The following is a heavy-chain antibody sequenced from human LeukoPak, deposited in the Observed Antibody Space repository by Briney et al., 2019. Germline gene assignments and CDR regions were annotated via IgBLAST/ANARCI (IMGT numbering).Heavy chain of an antibody. CDR1: GFTFSSYW. J-gene: IGHJ3*02. Sequence: GGSLRLSCAASGFTFSSYWMNWVRQAPGKGLVWVSRINSDGSTTTSADSVKGRFTISRDNARNTLYLQMNSLRAEDTAVYYCARYYYDSSGSQGAFDIWGQGTMVTVSS. CDR3: ARYYYDSSGSQGAFDI. V-gene: IGHV3-74*01. CDR2: INSDGSTT. D-gene: IGHD3-22*01.